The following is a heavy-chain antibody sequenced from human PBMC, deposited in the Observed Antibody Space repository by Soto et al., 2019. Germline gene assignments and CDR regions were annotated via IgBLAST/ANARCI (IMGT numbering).Heavy chain of an antibody. J-gene: IGHJ6*02. CDR2: IRTTGST. CDR1: GFAVSNHY. Sequence: EVQLVETGGALIQPGGSLRLSCAASGFAVSNHYMNWVRQAPGKGLEWVSIIRTTGSTYYADSVKGRFTISRDNSKNTVSLGMNSLRVEDTAVYYCARNSMMDVWGQGTTVIVSS. V-gene: IGHV3-53*02. CDR3: ARNSMMDV.